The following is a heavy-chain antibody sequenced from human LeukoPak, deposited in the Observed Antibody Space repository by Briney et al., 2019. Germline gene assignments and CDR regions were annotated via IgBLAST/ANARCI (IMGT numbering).Heavy chain of an antibody. CDR3: ARNLIGKTDFDY. Sequence: ASVKVSCKASGYTFTGYYMHWVRQAPGQGLEWMGWINPNSGGTKYSQKFQARLTITWDTSAGTADMELGSLRSEDTSVFYCARNLIGKTDFDYWGQGTLVTVSS. CDR2: INPNSGGT. D-gene: IGHD4-23*01. J-gene: IGHJ4*02. CDR1: GYTFTGYY. V-gene: IGHV1-2*02.